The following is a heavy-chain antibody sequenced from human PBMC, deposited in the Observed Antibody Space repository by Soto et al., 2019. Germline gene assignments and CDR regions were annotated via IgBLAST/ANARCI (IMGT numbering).Heavy chain of an antibody. Sequence: EVQLVESGGGLVKPGGSLRLSCAASGFSFSSYKMNWVRQAPGRGLEWVSCISKSSSYIYYADSVKGRFTISRDNAKNSLSLQMNSLRAEYTAVYYCARDQYSSGYYDRLGDDDALDIWGQGTMVTVSS. CDR3: ARDQYSSGYYDRLGDDDALDI. CDR1: GFSFSSYK. J-gene: IGHJ3*02. CDR2: ISKSSSYI. V-gene: IGHV3-21*06. D-gene: IGHD3-22*01.